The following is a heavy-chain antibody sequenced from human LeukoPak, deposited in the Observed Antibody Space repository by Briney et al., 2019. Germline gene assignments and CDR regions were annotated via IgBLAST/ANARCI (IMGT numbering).Heavy chain of an antibody. J-gene: IGHJ4*02. CDR1: GFTISSNY. CDR2: IYNSGGT. Sequence: GESLRLSCAASGFTISSNYMSWVRQAPGKGLERVSVIYNSGGTYYADSVKGRFTISRDNSKNTVSLQMNSLRAEHTSVYYCARGSFCFVYSGYYFDAGGQGTLVTVSS. D-gene: IGHD1-26*01. V-gene: IGHV3-66*01. CDR3: ARGSFCFVYSGYYFDA.